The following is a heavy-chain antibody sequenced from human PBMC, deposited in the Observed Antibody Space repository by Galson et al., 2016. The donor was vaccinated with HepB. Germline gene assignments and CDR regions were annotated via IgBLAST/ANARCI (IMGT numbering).Heavy chain of an antibody. CDR1: GFSFSDYY. Sequence: SLRLSCAASGFSFSDYYMSWFRQGPGKGLEWVSYISSSDNTVYYADSVKGRFTISRDNAKNTLYLQMNSLRAEDTAVYYCARGELLWFGELPDYWGQGTLVTVSS. CDR2: ISSSDNTV. D-gene: IGHD3-10*01. V-gene: IGHV3-11*04. J-gene: IGHJ4*02. CDR3: ARGELLWFGELPDY.